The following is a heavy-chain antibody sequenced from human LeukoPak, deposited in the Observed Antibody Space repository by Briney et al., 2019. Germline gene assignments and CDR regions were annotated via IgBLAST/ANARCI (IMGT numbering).Heavy chain of an antibody. Sequence: KTGGSLRLSCAASGFTFSSYSMNWVRLAPGKGLEWVSSISSSSSYIYYADSVKGRFTISRDNAKNSLYLQMNSLRAEDTAVYYCARRLRYDFWSPNYYFDYWGQGTLVTVSS. V-gene: IGHV3-21*01. CDR2: ISSSSSYI. D-gene: IGHD3-3*01. J-gene: IGHJ4*02. CDR1: GFTFSSYS. CDR3: ARRLRYDFWSPNYYFDY.